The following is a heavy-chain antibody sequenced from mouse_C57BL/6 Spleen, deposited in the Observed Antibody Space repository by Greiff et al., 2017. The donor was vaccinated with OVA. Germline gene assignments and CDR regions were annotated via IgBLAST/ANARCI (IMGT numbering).Heavy chain of an antibody. D-gene: IGHD3-3*01. CDR3: ARGGAGRDAMDY. CDR2: IDPSDSYT. CDR1: GYTFTSYW. V-gene: IGHV1-59*01. Sequence: VQLQQPGAELVRPGTSVKLSCKASGYTFTSYWMHWVKQRPGQGLEWIGVIDPSDSYTNYNQKFKGKATLTVDTSSSTAYMQLSSLTSEDSAVYYCARGGAGRDAMDYWGQGTSVTVSS. J-gene: IGHJ4*01.